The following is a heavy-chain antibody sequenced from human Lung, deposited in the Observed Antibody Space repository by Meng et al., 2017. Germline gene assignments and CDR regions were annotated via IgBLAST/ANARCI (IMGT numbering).Heavy chain of an antibody. V-gene: IGHV4-4*02. J-gene: IGHJ4*02. CDR2: IFHSGST. CDR1: GGSITSGTC. Sequence: GPLPEAGPGLVKPSGTLSLTSPVSGGSITSGTCWSWVRQTQGKGLEWFGEIFHSGSTNYNPPLESRVTISVDKSKNQFSLKVYSVTAADTATYYCARFDISSSGRGDYWGQGILVTVSS. CDR3: ARFDISSSGRGDY. D-gene: IGHD1-26*01.